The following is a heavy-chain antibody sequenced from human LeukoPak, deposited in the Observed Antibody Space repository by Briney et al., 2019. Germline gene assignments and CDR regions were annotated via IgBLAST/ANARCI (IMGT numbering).Heavy chain of an antibody. V-gene: IGHV4-39*07. CDR2: IFYSGGT. CDR1: GGSISSSSYC. Sequence: LSETLSLTCTVSGGSISSSSYCWGWIRQPPGKGLEWIASIFYSGGTYYNPSLKSRVTISVDTSKNQFSLKLSSVTAADTAVYYCARDRIAVAGGIDYWGQGTLVTVSS. CDR3: ARDRIAVAGGIDY. D-gene: IGHD6-19*01. J-gene: IGHJ4*02.